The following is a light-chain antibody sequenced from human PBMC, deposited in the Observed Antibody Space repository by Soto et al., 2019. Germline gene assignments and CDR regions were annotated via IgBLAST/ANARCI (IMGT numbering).Light chain of an antibody. CDR1: HSVNGY. Sequence: EIVMTQSPGTLSVFPGESVTLSCRASHSVNGYLDWFQHKPGQAPRLVLKRIFIRSIGVPARFSGSGYETEFTLTINGLQSEDSGVYYCLQHHAWPWTFGQGTKVEIK. V-gene: IGKV3-15*01. CDR3: LQHHAWPWT. CDR2: RIF. J-gene: IGKJ1*01.